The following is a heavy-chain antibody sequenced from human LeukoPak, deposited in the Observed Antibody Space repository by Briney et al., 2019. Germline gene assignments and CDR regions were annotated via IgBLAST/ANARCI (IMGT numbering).Heavy chain of an antibody. CDR2: ISYDGSNK. V-gene: IGHV3-30*18. J-gene: IGHJ5*02. D-gene: IGHD6-19*01. Sequence: GGSLRLSCAASGFTFSSYGMHWVRQAPGKGLEWVAVISYDGSNKYYADSVKGRFTISRDNSKNTLDLQMSSLRAEDTAVYYCAKGDSSGWYFSNYNWFDPWGQGTLVTVSS. CDR1: GFTFSSYG. CDR3: AKGDSSGWYFSNYNWFDP.